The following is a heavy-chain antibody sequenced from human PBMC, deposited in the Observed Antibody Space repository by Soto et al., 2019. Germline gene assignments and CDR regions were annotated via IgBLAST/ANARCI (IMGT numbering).Heavy chain of an antibody. V-gene: IGHV5-10-1*01. CDR1: GYSFTSYW. CDR2: IDPSDSYT. J-gene: IGHJ6*02. Sequence: LGESLKISCKGSGYSFTSYWITWVRQMPGKDLEWMGKIDPSDSYTKYSPSFQGHVTFAADKSIDTAYLQWSSLKASDTATYFCGRYFHWSTAGNGMDVWGQGTAVTV. D-gene: IGHD3-9*01. CDR3: GRYFHWSTAGNGMDV.